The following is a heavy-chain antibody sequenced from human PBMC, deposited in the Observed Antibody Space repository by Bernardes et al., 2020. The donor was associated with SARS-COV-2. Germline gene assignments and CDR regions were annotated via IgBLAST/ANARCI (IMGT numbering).Heavy chain of an antibody. CDR3: ARSPYGRDFTFGGVIVLYYFDY. J-gene: IGHJ4*02. CDR1: GFSLSTSGVG. CDR2: IYWNGDQ. Sequence: SGPTLLKPTQTLTLTCPFSGFSLSTSGVGVGWIRQPPGKALEWLALIYWNGDQRYSPSLKSRLSITKDTSKNQVVLTMTNMDPVDTATYYCARSPYGRDFTFGGVIVLYYFDYWGQGTLVTVSS. D-gene: IGHD3-16*02. V-gene: IGHV2-5*01.